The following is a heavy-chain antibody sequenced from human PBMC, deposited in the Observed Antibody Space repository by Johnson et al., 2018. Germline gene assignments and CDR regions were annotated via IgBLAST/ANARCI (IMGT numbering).Heavy chain of an antibody. CDR1: GFTFSISG. CDR2: ISDDGGNQ. J-gene: IGHJ3*02. CDR3: AKGWVLGLPEALDS. D-gene: IGHD3-16*01. Sequence: QVRLVQSGGGVVQPGRSLRLSCAASGFTFSISGMHWVRQAPGKGLGWVAVISDDGGNQYYSDSVKGRFTISRDNSKNTMYMEMNSLRAEDTAVYYCAKGWVLGLPEALDSWGQGTMVTVSS. V-gene: IGHV3-30*18.